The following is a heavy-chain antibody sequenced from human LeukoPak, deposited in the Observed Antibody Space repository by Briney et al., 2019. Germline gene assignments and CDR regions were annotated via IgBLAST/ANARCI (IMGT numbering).Heavy chain of an antibody. V-gene: IGHV1-8*01. CDR1: GYTFTSYD. J-gene: IGHJ4*02. CDR3: ARVGSSSSWPFDY. CDR2: MNPNSGNT. D-gene: IGHD6-13*01. Sequence: ASVKVSCKASGYTFTSYDINWVRQATGQGLEWMGWMNPNSGNTGYAQKFQGRVTMTRNSSISTDYMELSSLRSEDTAVYYYARVGSSSSWPFDYWGQGTLVTVSS.